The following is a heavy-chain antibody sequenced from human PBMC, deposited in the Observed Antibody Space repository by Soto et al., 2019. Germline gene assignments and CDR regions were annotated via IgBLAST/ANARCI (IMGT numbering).Heavy chain of an antibody. CDR1: GYSFTSYW. D-gene: IGHD3-10*01. CDR2: IYPGDSDT. CDR3: GRTMKDGSKIFYSSRPFDF. V-gene: IGHV5-51*01. Sequence: GESLKISCKGSGYSFTSYWIGWVRQVPGKGLEWMGIIYPGDSDTRYSPSFQGQVTISADKSISTAYLQWSSLKASDTAIYYCGRTMKDGSKIFYSSRPFDFWGQGTLVTVSS. J-gene: IGHJ4*02.